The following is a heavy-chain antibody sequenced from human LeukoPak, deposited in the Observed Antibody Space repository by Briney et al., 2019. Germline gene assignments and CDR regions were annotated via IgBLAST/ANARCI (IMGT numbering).Heavy chain of an antibody. V-gene: IGHV3-48*01. CDR1: GFTFSDYN. J-gene: IGHJ4*02. Sequence: GGSLRLSCAASGFTFSDYNMNWVRQVPGKGLESVSYMSRSGDIIYYADSVKGRFTISRDNSKNTLYLQMNSLRAEDTAVYYCAKEATMVRGPDWGQGTLVTVSS. CDR2: MSRSGDII. D-gene: IGHD3-10*01. CDR3: AKEATMVRGPD.